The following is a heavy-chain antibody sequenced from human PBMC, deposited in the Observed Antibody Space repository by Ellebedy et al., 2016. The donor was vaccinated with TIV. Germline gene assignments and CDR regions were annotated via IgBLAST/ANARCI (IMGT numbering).Heavy chain of an antibody. V-gene: IGHV3-30*02. CDR3: ARDLSSLRLRDYYYYGMDV. CDR1: GFTFSSYG. Sequence: PGGSLRLSCAASGFTFSSYGMHWVRQAPGKGLEWVAFIRYDGSNKYYADPVKGRFTISRDNSKNTLYLQMNSLRAEDTAVYYCARDLSSLRLRDYYYYGMDVWGQGTTVTVSS. J-gene: IGHJ6*02. D-gene: IGHD3-10*01. CDR2: IRYDGSNK.